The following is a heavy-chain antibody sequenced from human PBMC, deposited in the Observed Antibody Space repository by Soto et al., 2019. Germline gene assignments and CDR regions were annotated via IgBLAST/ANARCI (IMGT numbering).Heavy chain of an antibody. CDR1: GKSFTTYS. V-gene: IGHV1-3*01. Sequence: ASVKGCRQASGKSFTTYSLPLVRQAPGQSLEWMGWFDAGNRITKFSQKFQGRITITRDTSASTAYMELSSLRSEDTAVYYCARSIVVVTALDYWGQGTLVTVSS. J-gene: IGHJ4*02. CDR3: ARSIVVVTALDY. CDR2: FDAGNRIT. D-gene: IGHD2-21*02.